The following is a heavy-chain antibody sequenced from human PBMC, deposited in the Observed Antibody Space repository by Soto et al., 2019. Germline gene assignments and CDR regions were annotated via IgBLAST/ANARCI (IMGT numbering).Heavy chain of an antibody. D-gene: IGHD2-21*02. CDR2: IDPSDSYT. Sequence: PGESLKISCKGSGYSFTSYWISWVRQTPGKGLEWMGRIDPSDSYTNYSPSFQGHVPISADKSISTAYLQWSSLKASDTAMYYCASPAGGNSNYYHYYGMDVWGQGTTVTVSS. CDR3: ASPAGGNSNYYHYYGMDV. J-gene: IGHJ6*02. V-gene: IGHV5-10-1*01. CDR1: GYSFTSYW.